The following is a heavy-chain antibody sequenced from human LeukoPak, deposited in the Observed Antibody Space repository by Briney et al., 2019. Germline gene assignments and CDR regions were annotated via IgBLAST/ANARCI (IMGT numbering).Heavy chain of an antibody. CDR3: ATEPTIYDFWSGSMYYFDY. D-gene: IGHD3-3*01. J-gene: IGHJ4*02. CDR2: IIPIFGTA. CDR1: GGTFSSYA. V-gene: IGHV1-69*05. Sequence: ASVKVSCKASGGTFSSYAISWVRQAPGQGLEWMGRIIPIFGTANYAQKFQGRDTITTDESTSTAYMELSSLRSEDTAVYYCATEPTIYDFWSGSMYYFDYWGQGTLVTVSS.